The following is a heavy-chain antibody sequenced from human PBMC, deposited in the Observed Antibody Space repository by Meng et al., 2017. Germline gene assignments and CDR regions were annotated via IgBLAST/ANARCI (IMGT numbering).Heavy chain of an antibody. D-gene: IGHD3-10*01. CDR2: ISGNGGGT. CDR3: AKDSYSGSGSYTWGTFDI. V-gene: IGHV3-23*01. Sequence: GGSLRLSCAASGFTFSSFAMSWVRQAPGKGLEWVSGISGNGGGTFYADSVKGRFSLSRDKSKNPLYLQMSSLRAEDTAVYYCAKDSYSGSGSYTWGTFDIWGQGSMVTVSS. CDR1: GFTFSSFA. J-gene: IGHJ3*02.